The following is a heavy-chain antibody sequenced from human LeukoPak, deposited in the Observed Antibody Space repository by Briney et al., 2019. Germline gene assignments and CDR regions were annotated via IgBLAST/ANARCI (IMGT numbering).Heavy chain of an antibody. CDR3: ARDRGDGYNLMHY. V-gene: IGHV1-69*05. J-gene: IGHJ4*02. CDR1: GGTFSSYA. CDR2: IIPIFGTA. D-gene: IGHD5-24*01. Sequence: GASVKVSCKASGGTFSSYAISWVRQAPGQGLEWMGRIIPIFGTANYAQKFQGRVTITTDESTSTAYMELSSLRSEDTAVCYCARDRGDGYNLMHYWGQGTLVTVSS.